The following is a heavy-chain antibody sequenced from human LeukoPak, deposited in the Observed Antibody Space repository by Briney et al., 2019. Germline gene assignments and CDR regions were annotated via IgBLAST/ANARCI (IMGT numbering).Heavy chain of an antibody. Sequence: SGTLSLTCAVSGGSVSSSNWWSWVRQPPGKGLEWIGRIYTSGSTNYNPSLKSRVTMSVDTSKNQFSLKLSSVTAADTAVYYCARDSSWFDPWGQGTLVTVSS. CDR3: ARDSSWFDP. CDR2: IYTSGST. J-gene: IGHJ5*02. CDR1: GGSVSSSNW. V-gene: IGHV4-4*02.